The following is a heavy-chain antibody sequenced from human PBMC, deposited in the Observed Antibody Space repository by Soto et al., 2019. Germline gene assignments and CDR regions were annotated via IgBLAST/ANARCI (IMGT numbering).Heavy chain of an antibody. CDR3: ARDLHYSSGWHWPRGYYYGMGV. CDR2: INPNSGGT. J-gene: IGHJ6*02. Sequence: GASVKVSCKASGYTFTGYYMHWVRQAPGQGLEWMGWINPNSGGTNYAQKFQGWVTMTRDTSISTAYMELSRLRSDDTAVYYCARDLHYSSGWHWPRGYYYGMGVWGQGTTVTVSS. D-gene: IGHD6-19*01. CDR1: GYTFTGYY. V-gene: IGHV1-2*04.